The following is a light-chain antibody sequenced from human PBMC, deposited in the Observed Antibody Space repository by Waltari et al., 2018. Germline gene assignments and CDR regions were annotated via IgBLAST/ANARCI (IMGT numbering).Light chain of an antibody. V-gene: IGKV3-11*01. CDR1: QNIINF. Sequence: EIVLTQSPATLSLSPGDRATLSCRASQNIINFLAWYQQKPGQAPRLLIFDASKRATGIPARFSVSGSGTDFTLTISSLEPEDFAVYYCHQRRNWPGTFGQGTKVEIK. J-gene: IGKJ1*01. CDR3: HQRRNWPGT. CDR2: DAS.